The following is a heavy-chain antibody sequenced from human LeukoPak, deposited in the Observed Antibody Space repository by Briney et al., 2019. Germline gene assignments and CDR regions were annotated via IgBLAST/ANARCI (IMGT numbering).Heavy chain of an antibody. CDR3: ARGVAAAGSPHYYYYMDV. D-gene: IGHD6-13*01. CDR1: GFTFSSYA. Sequence: GGSLRLSCAAFGFTFSSYAMHWVRQAPGKGLEYVSAISSNGGSTYYANSVKGRFTISRDNSKNTLYLQMGSLRAEDMAVYYCARGVAAAGSPHYYYYMDVWGKGTTVTIFS. CDR2: ISSNGGST. V-gene: IGHV3-64*01. J-gene: IGHJ6*03.